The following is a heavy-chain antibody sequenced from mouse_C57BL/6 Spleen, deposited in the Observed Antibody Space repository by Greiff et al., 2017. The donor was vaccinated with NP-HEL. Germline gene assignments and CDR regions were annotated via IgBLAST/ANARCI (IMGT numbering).Heavy chain of an antibody. D-gene: IGHD1-1*01. V-gene: IGHV1-18*01. CDR2: INPNNGGT. CDR3: ARSTGSSPTLYFDV. J-gene: IGHJ1*03. CDR1: GYTFTDYN. Sequence: VQLQQSGPELVKPGASVKIPCKASGYTFTDYNMDWVKQSHGKSLEWIGDINPNNGGTIYNQKFKGKATLTVDKSSSTAYMELRSLTSEDTAVYYCARSTGSSPTLYFDVWGTGTTVTVSS.